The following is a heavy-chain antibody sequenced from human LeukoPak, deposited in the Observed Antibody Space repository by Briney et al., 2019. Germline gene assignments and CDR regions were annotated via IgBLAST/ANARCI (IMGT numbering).Heavy chain of an antibody. V-gene: IGHV4-38-2*02. D-gene: IGHD5-18*01. CDR3: ASGEYVDTAMVTGY. CDR1: GYSISGGYY. CDR2: IYYSGST. J-gene: IGHJ4*02. Sequence: SETLSLTCTVSGYSISGGYYWGWIRQPPGKGLEWIGSIYYSGSTYYNPSLKSRVTISVDTFKNQFSLKLSSVTAADTAVYYCASGEYVDTAMVTGYWGQGTLVTVSS.